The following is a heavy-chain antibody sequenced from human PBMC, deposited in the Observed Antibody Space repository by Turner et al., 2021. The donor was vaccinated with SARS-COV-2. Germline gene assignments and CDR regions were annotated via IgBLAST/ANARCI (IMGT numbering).Heavy chain of an antibody. CDR3: ASSSGYSGSWYLKH. J-gene: IGHJ4*02. CDR1: GLTVSSNY. Sequence: EVQLVESGGGLVQPGGSLRLSCAASGLTVSSNYMSWVRQAPGKGLEWVSVIYSGDSTYYADSVKGRFTISRHNSKNTLYLQMNSLRAEDTAVYYCASSSGYSGSWYLKHWGQGTLVTVSS. CDR2: IYSGDST. D-gene: IGHD6-13*01. V-gene: IGHV3-53*04.